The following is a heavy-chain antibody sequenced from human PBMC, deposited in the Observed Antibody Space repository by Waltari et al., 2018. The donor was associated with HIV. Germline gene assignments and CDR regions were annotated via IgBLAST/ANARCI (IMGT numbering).Heavy chain of an antibody. V-gene: IGHV3-30*18. CDR1: GFTFSSYG. CDR2: ISYDENNK. D-gene: IGHD2-2*01. CDR3: AKTVTLTQRGYFDY. Sequence: QVQLVESGGGVVQPGRSLRLSCAASGFTFSSYGMHWVRQAPGKGLEWVDVISYDENNKYYADSVKGRFTISRDNSKNTLYLQMNSLRAEDTAVYYCAKTVTLTQRGYFDYWGQGTLVTVSS. J-gene: IGHJ4*02.